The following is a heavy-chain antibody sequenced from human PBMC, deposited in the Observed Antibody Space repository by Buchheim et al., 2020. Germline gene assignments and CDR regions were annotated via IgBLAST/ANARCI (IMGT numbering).Heavy chain of an antibody. D-gene: IGHD3-16*01. CDR3: ARDRRPWGYCGMDV. Sequence: QVQLVESGGGVVQPGRSLRLSCAASGFTFSTYAMHWVRQAPGKGLEWVAVISYDGSNTYYADSVKGRFTISRDNSKNTRYLQMNSLRAEDTAVYYCARDRRPWGYCGMDVWGQGTT. V-gene: IGHV3-30*01. CDR2: ISYDGSNT. J-gene: IGHJ6*02. CDR1: GFTFSTYA.